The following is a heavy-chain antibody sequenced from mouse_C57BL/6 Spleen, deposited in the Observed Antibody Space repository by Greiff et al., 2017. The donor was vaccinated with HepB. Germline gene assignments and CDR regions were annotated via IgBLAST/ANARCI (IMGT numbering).Heavy chain of an antibody. CDR1: GFTFSDYG. V-gene: IGHV5-17*01. D-gene: IGHD1-1*01. CDR3: ARGYYGSSVFDY. CDR2: ISSGSSTT. Sequence: EVKLMESGGGLVKPGGSLKLSCAASGFTFSDYGMHWVRQAPEKGLEWVAYISSGSSTTYYADTVKGRFTISRDNAKNTLFLQMTSLRSEDTAMYYCARGYYGSSVFDYWGQGTTLTVSS. J-gene: IGHJ2*01.